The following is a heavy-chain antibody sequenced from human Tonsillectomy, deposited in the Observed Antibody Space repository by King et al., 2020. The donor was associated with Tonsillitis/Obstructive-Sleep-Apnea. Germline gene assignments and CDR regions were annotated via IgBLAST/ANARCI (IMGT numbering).Heavy chain of an antibody. J-gene: IGHJ3*02. Sequence: QLVQSGAEVKKPGASVKVSCKASGYTFTGYYLHWVRQAPGQGLEWMGWINPNSGGTNYAQKFQGRVTMTRDTSISTAYMDLSRLRADDTDGYYGARDKDVTAVSTSEACDIWGQGTMVTVSS. CDR3: ARDKDVTAVSTSEACDI. CDR2: INPNSGGT. V-gene: IGHV1-2*02. CDR1: GYTFTGYY. D-gene: IGHD4-17*01.